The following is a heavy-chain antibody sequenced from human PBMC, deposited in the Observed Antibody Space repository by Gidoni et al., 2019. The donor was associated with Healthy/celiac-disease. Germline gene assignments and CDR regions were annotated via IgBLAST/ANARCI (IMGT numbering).Heavy chain of an antibody. V-gene: IGHV4-34*02. CDR1: GGSFSGYY. Sequence: QVQLQQWGAGPLKPSETLSLTGDVDGGSFSGYYGRWNRQPPGKGLEWIGEIHPSRSTNYNPSLKSRVTMSVDTSKNQFSLQLGSVTAADTAIYYCARGENSYYGSGSYLSPFDYWGQGILVTVSS. CDR3: ARGENSYYGSGSYLSPFDY. D-gene: IGHD3-10*01. CDR2: IHPSRST. J-gene: IGHJ4*02.